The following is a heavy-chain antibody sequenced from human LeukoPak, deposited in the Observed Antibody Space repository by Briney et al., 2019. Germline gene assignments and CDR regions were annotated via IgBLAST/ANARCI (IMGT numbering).Heavy chain of an antibody. V-gene: IGHV3-30*02. CDR3: AKDQPMVYFDY. CDR1: GFTFSSYG. D-gene: IGHD3-10*01. CDR2: IRSDGSIK. Sequence: PGGSLRLSCAASGFTFSSYGMHWVRQAPGMGLEWVAFIRSDGSIKYYADSVKGRFTISRDNSKDTLYLHMNSLRAKDTAVYFCAKDQPMVYFDYWGQGTLVTVSS. J-gene: IGHJ4*02.